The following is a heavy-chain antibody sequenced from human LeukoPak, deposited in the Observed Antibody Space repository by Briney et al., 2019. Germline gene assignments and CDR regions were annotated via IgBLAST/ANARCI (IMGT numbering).Heavy chain of an antibody. V-gene: IGHV1-69*04. CDR2: IIPIFGIA. CDR3: ARVFYGGISDYYFDY. Sequence: SVKVSCKASGGTFSSYAISWVRQAPGQGLEWMGRIIPIFGIANYAQKFQGRVTITADKSTSTAYMELSSLRSEDTAVYYCARVFYGGISDYYFDYWGQGTTVTVSS. CDR1: GGTFSSYA. D-gene: IGHD4-23*01. J-gene: IGHJ4*02.